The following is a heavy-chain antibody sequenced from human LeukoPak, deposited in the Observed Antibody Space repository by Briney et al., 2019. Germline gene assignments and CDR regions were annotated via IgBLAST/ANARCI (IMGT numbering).Heavy chain of an antibody. Sequence: QAGGSLRLSCAASGFTFSSYWMSWVRQAPGKGLEWVANVKQDGSEKYYVDSVKGRFTISRDSAKNSLYLQMNSLRAEDTAVYYCARDLHIVVVPAASDYWGQGTLVTVSS. J-gene: IGHJ4*02. CDR1: GFTFSSYW. D-gene: IGHD2-2*01. CDR2: VKQDGSEK. CDR3: ARDLHIVVVPAASDY. V-gene: IGHV3-7*01.